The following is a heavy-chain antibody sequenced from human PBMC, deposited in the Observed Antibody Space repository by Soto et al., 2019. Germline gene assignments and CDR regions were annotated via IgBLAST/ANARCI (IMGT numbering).Heavy chain of an antibody. CDR3: ARGLFGGTSYSGGWYFFDC. CDR1: GGSFSDYT. CDR2: INGAGSA. D-gene: IGHD3-10*01. Sequence: QVQLQQWGAGLLKPAETLSLTCAVSGGSFSDYTWTWIRQSPGKGLEWIGQINGAGSAIYNPSLKSRLPISVDTSINEFFLDLTAVTAADTAVYYCARGLFGGTSYSGGWYFFDCWCAGTLVTVSS. J-gene: IGHJ4*02. V-gene: IGHV4-34*01.